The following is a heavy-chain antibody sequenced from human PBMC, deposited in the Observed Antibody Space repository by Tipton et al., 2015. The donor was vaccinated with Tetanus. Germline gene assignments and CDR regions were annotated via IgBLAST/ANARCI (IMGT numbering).Heavy chain of an antibody. Sequence: TLSLTCTVSGSSISRSGHYWTWIRQPPGKEPEWVGYVDHSGATNYHPSLKSRLAISADTSKNQFSLNLRSVITADTAVYYCARANNDYPKKGPFDYWGQGILVIVSS. D-gene: IGHD5-12*01. CDR3: ARANNDYPKKGPFDY. V-gene: IGHV4-61*08. J-gene: IGHJ4*02. CDR1: GSSISRSGHY. CDR2: VDHSGAT.